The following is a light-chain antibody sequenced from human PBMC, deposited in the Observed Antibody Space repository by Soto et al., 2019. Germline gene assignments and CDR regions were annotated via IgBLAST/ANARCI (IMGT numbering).Light chain of an antibody. CDR1: QTVNTY. CDR3: QQSYTAPLT. Sequence: DIQMTQSPSSLSASIGDRVTITCRASQTVNTYLHWYQQKPGKAPKLLIYAASNLQSGVPSRFSGSGSGTDFTLTISSLQPEDFAIYYCQQSYTAPLTFGGGTKVDIK. V-gene: IGKV1-39*01. CDR2: AAS. J-gene: IGKJ4*01.